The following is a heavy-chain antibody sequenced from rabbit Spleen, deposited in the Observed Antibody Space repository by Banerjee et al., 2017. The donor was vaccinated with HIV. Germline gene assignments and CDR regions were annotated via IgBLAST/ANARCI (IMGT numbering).Heavy chain of an antibody. J-gene: IGHJ4*01. CDR2: IAGDSSAFT. Sequence: QEQLEESGGDLVKPGASLTLTCTASGFSFSSRYYMCWVRQAPGKGLEWISCIAGDSSAFTYSATWAKGRFTCSKTSSTTVTLQMTSLTVADTATYFCARATFGTIYYFNLWGPGTLVTVS. D-gene: IGHD4-1*01. CDR3: ARATFGTIYYFNL. CDR1: GFSFSSRYY. V-gene: IGHV1S45*01.